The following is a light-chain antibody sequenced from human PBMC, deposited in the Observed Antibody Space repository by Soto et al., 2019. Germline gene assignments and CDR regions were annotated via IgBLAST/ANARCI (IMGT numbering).Light chain of an antibody. V-gene: IGKV3-20*01. J-gene: IGKJ3*01. CDR1: QRVSSNY. CDR2: GAS. CDR3: QQYGSSPFT. Sequence: ENVLTQSPGTLSLSPGERATLSCRASQRVSSNYLAWYQQKPGQAPRLLVYGASSRATGIPDRFSGSGSGTDFTLTISRLEPEDFAVYYCQQYGSSPFTFGPGTKVDIK.